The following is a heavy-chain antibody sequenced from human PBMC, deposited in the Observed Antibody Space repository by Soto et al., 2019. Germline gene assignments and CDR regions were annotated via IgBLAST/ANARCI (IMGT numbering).Heavy chain of an antibody. V-gene: IGHV1-2*04. CDR3: AREIGSSWYADAFDI. CDR1: GYTFXSYG. CDR2: INPNSGGT. D-gene: IGHD6-13*01. J-gene: IGHJ3*02. Sequence: ALVKVSCKASGYTFXSYGISWARQAPGQGLEWMGWINPNSGGTNYAQKFQGWVTMTRDTSISTAYMELSRLRSDDTAVYYCAREIGSSWYADAFDIWGQGTMVTVSS.